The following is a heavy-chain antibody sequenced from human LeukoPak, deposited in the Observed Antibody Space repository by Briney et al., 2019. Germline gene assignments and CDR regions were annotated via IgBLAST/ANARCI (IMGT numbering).Heavy chain of an antibody. V-gene: IGHV4-59*01. CDR1: GGSISSYY. D-gene: IGHD5-24*01. J-gene: IGHJ3*02. Sequence: SETLSLTCTVSGGSISSYYWNWIRRPPGKGLEWIGYIYYSGSTNYNPSLKSRVTISVDTSKNQFSLKLSSVTAADTAVYYCAGRLWRRDGYNLSAFDIWGQGTMVTVSS. CDR3: AGRLWRRDGYNLSAFDI. CDR2: IYYSGST.